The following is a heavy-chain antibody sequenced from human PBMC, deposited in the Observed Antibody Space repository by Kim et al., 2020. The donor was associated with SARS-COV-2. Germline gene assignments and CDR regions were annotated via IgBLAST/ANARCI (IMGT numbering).Heavy chain of an antibody. D-gene: IGHD3-10*01. J-gene: IGHJ6*02. V-gene: IGHV3-64*01. Sequence: GGSLRLSCAASGFTFSSYAMHWVRQAPGKGLEYVSAISSNGGSTYYENSVKGRFTISRDNSKNTLYLQMGSLRAEDMAVYYCARGRKDYYGSGSYYSSSYYYYNYGMDVWGQGTTVTVSS. CDR2: ISSNGGST. CDR1: GFTFSSYA. CDR3: ARGRKDYYGSGSYYSSSYYYYNYGMDV.